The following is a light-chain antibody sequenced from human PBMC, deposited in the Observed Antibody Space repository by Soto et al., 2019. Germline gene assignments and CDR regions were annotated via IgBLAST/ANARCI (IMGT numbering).Light chain of an antibody. CDR3: APWDDSLNGPV. V-gene: IGLV1-44*01. CDR1: SSNIGGNT. CDR2: SNN. J-gene: IGLJ7*01. Sequence: QSVLTQPPSASGTPGQRVTISCSGTSSNIGGNTVNWYQQLPGTAPKLLIYSNNQRPSGVPDRFSGSKSGTSASLAISGLQSEDEADYYCAPWDDSLNGPVFGGGTQLTVL.